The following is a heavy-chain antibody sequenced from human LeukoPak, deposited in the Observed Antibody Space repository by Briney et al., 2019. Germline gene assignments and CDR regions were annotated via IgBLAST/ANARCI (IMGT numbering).Heavy chain of an antibody. D-gene: IGHD1-26*01. CDR1: GFTFSSYS. CDR2: ISSSSSTI. J-gene: IGHJ4*02. CDR3: ARDLSDYCITRFDY. Sequence: GGSLRLSCAASGFTFSSYSMNWVRQAPGKGLDWVSYISSSSSTIYYADSVKGRFTISRDNAKNSLYLQMNSRRAEDTAVYYCARDLSDYCITRFDYRGQGTLVTVSS. V-gene: IGHV3-48*01.